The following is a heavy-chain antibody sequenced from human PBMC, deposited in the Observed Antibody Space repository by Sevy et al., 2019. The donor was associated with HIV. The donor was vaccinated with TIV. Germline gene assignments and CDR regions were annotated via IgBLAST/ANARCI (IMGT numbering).Heavy chain of an antibody. V-gene: IGHV3-15*01. CDR2: IRSKTDGGNT. Sequence: GGSLRLSCAASGFTFSNAWMSWVRQAPGKGLEWVGRIRSKTDGGNTDDAAPVKGRITISSDDSKNTLYLQMNSLKTEDIANYYCTTDSKIRGLSALLDYWGQGTLVTVSS. CDR1: GFTFSNAW. D-gene: IGHD3-10*01. CDR3: TTDSKIRGLSALLDY. J-gene: IGHJ4*02.